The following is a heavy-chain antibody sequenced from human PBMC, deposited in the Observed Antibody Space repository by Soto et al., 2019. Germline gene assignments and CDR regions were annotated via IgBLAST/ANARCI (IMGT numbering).Heavy chain of an antibody. CDR3: ARREXTRGDFWSGRYYYGMDV. CDR2: IIPIFGTA. V-gene: IGHV1-69*13. D-gene: IGHD3-3*01. J-gene: IGHJ6*02. Sequence: SVKVSCKASGGTFSSYAISWVRQAPGQGLEWKGGIIPIFGTANYAQKFQGRVTITADEPTSTAYMELSSLRSEDTAVYYCARREXTRGDFWSGRYYYGMDVWGPGTTVTVSS. CDR1: GGTFSSYA.